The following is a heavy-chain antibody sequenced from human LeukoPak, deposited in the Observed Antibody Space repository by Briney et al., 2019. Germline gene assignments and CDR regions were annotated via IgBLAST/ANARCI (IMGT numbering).Heavy chain of an antibody. CDR1: GYTFTSYA. Sequence: GASVKVSCKASGYTFTSYAMNWVRQAPGQGLEWMGWINTNTGNPTYAQGFTGRFVFSLDTSVSTAYLQISSLKAEDTAVYYCARDQITGTSIAAAPDYWGQGTLVTVSS. CDR3: ARDQITGTSIAAAPDY. V-gene: IGHV7-4-1*02. CDR2: INTNTGNP. J-gene: IGHJ4*02. D-gene: IGHD6-13*01.